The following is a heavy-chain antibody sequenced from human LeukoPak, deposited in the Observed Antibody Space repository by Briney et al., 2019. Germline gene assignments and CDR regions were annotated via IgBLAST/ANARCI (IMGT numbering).Heavy chain of an antibody. CDR2: IYYSGST. D-gene: IGHD6-19*01. Sequence: SETLSLTCTVSGGSISSYYWSWIRQSPGKGLEWIGYIYYSGSTNYNPSLKSRVTISIDTSKNQFSLKLSSVTAADTAVYYCARARSSGRDDAFDIWSQGTMLTVSS. V-gene: IGHV4-59*01. CDR1: GGSISSYY. CDR3: ARARSSGRDDAFDI. J-gene: IGHJ3*02.